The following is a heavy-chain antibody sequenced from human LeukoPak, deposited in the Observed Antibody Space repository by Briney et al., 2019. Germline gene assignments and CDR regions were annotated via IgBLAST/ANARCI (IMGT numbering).Heavy chain of an antibody. CDR3: AKEARIAAALSYYLDY. D-gene: IGHD6-13*01. V-gene: IGHV3-53*05. CDR2: IYSGGST. CDR1: GFTVSSNY. J-gene: IGHJ4*02. Sequence: GGSLRLSCAASGFTVSSNYMSWVRQAPGKGLEWVSVIYSGGSTYYADSVKGRFTISRDNSKNTLYLQMNSLRGEDTAVYYCAKEARIAAALSYYLDYWGQGTLVTVSS.